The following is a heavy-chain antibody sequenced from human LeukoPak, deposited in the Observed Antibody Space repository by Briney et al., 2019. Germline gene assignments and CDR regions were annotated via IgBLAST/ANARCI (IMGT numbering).Heavy chain of an antibody. J-gene: IGHJ3*02. CDR3: ARIRAGYNDAYDI. Sequence: GPVKVSCKASGYTFTNYYIHWVRQAPGQGREWMGLINPGGDNTDYAQNFQGRVTMTRDTSTSTVYMGLSSLRSEDTAVYYCARIRAGYNDAYDIWGQGTMVTVSS. D-gene: IGHD5-24*01. CDR2: INPGGDNT. V-gene: IGHV1-46*01. CDR1: GYTFTNYY.